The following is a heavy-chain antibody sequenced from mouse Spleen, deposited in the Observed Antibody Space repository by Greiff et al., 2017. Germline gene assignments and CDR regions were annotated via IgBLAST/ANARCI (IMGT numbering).Heavy chain of an antibody. CDR2: IHPNSGST. V-gene: IGHV1-64*01. J-gene: IGHJ2*01. CDR3: ARMGILRAFDY. Sequence: QVQLQQPGAELVKPGASVKLSCKASGYTFTSYWMHWVKQRPGQGLEWIGMIHPNSGSTNYNEKFKSKATLTVDKSSSTAYMQLSSLTSEDSAVYYCARMGILRAFDYWGQGTTLTVSS. CDR1: GYTFTSYW. D-gene: IGHD1-1*01.